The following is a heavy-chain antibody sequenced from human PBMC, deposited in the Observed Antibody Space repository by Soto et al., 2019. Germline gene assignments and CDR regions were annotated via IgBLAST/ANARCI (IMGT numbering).Heavy chain of an antibody. CDR3: ARYYDFWSGYLYYYGMDV. Sequence: ASVKVSCKASGYTFTSYGISWVRQAPGQGLEWMGWISAYNGNTNYAQKLQGRVTMTTDTSTSTANMELRSLRSDDTAVYYCARYYDFWSGYLYYYGMDVWGQGTTVTVSS. J-gene: IGHJ6*02. D-gene: IGHD3-3*01. V-gene: IGHV1-18*01. CDR1: GYTFTSYG. CDR2: ISAYNGNT.